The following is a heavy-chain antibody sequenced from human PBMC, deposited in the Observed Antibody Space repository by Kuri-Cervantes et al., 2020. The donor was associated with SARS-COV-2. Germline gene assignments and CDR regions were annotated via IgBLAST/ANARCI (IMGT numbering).Heavy chain of an antibody. Sequence: SCTVSGGSISSGSYYWSWIRQPAGKGLEWIGRIYTSGSTNYNPSLKSRVTISVDTSKNQFSLKLSSVTAADTAVYYCARSPPIVVVPAVNPRNYYYYYMDVWGKGTTVTVSS. CDR2: IYTSGST. V-gene: IGHV4-61*02. D-gene: IGHD2-2*01. CDR1: GGSISSGSYY. J-gene: IGHJ6*03. CDR3: ARSPPIVVVPAVNPRNYYYYYMDV.